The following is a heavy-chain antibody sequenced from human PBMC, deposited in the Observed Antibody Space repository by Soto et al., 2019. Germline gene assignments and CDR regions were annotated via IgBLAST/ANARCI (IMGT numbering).Heavy chain of an antibody. CDR2: IYYSGST. D-gene: IGHD6-13*01. Sequence: QVQLQESGPGLVKPSQTLSLTCTVSGGSISSGGYYWSWIRQHPGKGLEWIGYIYYSGSTYYNPSLKSRVTISVDTSKNQFSLKLSSVTAADTAVYYCARNPSSSWYDWFDPWGQGTLVTVSS. V-gene: IGHV4-31*03. CDR3: ARNPSSSWYDWFDP. CDR1: GGSISSGGYY. J-gene: IGHJ5*02.